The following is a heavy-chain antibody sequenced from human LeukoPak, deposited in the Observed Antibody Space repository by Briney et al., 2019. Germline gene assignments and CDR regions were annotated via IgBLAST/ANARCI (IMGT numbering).Heavy chain of an antibody. J-gene: IGHJ4*02. V-gene: IGHV4-59*12. CDR2: IYYSGSI. Sequence: PSETLSLTCTVSSGSISSYYWSWIRQPPGKGLEWIGYIYYSGSINYNPSLKSRVTISVDTSKNQFSLKLSSVTAADTAVYYCARERPYGSLGYWGQGTLVTVSS. CDR3: ARERPYGSLGY. D-gene: IGHD3-10*01. CDR1: SGSISSYY.